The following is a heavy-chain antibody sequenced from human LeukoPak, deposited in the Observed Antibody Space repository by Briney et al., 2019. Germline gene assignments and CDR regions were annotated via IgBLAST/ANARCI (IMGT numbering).Heavy chain of an antibody. D-gene: IGHD2-2*01. CDR1: GLTFSSYA. CDR3: AKISSSSSTDY. V-gene: IGHV3-23*01. CDR2: ISGSGGSR. J-gene: IGHJ4*02. Sequence: GGSLRLSCAVSGLTFSSYAMNWVRQAPGKGLEWVSAISGSGGSRYYTDSVKGRFTISRDNSKNTPYLQMNSLRAEDTAIYYCAKISSSSSTDYWGQGTLVTVSS.